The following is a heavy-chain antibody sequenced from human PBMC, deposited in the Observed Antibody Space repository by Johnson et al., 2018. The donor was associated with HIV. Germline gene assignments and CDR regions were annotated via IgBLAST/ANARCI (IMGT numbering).Heavy chain of an antibody. CDR2: ISSDGSNK. J-gene: IGHJ3*01. V-gene: IGHV3-30*03. D-gene: IGHD6-19*01. Sequence: QVQLVESGGGVVQPGRSLRLSCAASGFSFSNYAMDWVRQAPGKGLEWVAVISSDGSNKNYADSVKGRFTISRDNAKKTLYLQMNSLRAEDTAVYYCARKQWLEIPSDALDVWGQGTMVTVSS. CDR3: ARKQWLEIPSDALDV. CDR1: GFSFSNYA.